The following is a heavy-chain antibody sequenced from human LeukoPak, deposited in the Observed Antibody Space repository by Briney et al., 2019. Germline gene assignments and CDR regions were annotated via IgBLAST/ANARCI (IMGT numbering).Heavy chain of an antibody. V-gene: IGHV4-4*02. D-gene: IGHD3-10*01. CDR2: IYHSGST. Sequence: SGTLSLTCAVSGGSISSSNWWSWVRQPPGKGLEWIGEIYHSGSTNYNPSLKSRVTISVDKSKNQFSLKLSSVTAADTAVYYCASFYGSGSSTGDYWGQGTLVTVSS. CDR1: GGSISSSNW. J-gene: IGHJ4*02. CDR3: ASFYGSGSSTGDY.